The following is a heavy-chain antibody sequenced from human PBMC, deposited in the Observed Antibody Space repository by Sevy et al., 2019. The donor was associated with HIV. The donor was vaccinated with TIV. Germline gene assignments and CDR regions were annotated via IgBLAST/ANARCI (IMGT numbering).Heavy chain of an antibody. CDR3: ATAPGYYDSAPFDY. CDR2: IKSKIDGETT. D-gene: IGHD3-22*01. Sequence: GGSLRLSCVVSGFTFNNAWMNWVRQAPGTGLQWIGLIKSKIDGETTDYAAPPKGRFTISRDDSKNTLYLQMNSLKIEDTAVYHCATAPGYYDSAPFDYWGPGTLVTVSS. J-gene: IGHJ4*02. CDR1: GFTFNNAW. V-gene: IGHV3-15*01.